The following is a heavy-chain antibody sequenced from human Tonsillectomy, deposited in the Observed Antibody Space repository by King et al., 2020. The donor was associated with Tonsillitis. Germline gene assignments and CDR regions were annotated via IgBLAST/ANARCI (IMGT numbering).Heavy chain of an antibody. CDR3: ARDHISLGVQIDY. D-gene: IGHD1-1*01. Sequence: QLQLQESGPGLVKPSETLSLTCAVSGGSISSSSYCWVWIRQPPGKGLSWIGGSFYLGGPSYNPSPKSRVPISVDTSKNQFSLNLNSVTAADTAVYYCARDHISLGVQIDYWGQGTLVTVSS. CDR2: SFYLGGP. V-gene: IGHV4-39*07. CDR1: GGSISSSSYC. J-gene: IGHJ4*02.